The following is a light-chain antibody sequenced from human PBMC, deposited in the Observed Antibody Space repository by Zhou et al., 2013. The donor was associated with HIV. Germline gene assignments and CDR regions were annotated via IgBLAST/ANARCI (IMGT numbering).Light chain of an antibody. CDR3: QQYYLYST. CDR2: KAS. J-gene: IGKJ1*01. V-gene: IGKV1-5*03. CDR1: QSIDNW. Sequence: DIQMTQSPSTLSASVGDRVTITCRASQSIDNWLAWYQQKPGKAPKLLIYKASSLESGVPSRFSGSGSGTEFTLTISSLQPDDFATYYCQQYYLYSTFGQGTKVEIK.